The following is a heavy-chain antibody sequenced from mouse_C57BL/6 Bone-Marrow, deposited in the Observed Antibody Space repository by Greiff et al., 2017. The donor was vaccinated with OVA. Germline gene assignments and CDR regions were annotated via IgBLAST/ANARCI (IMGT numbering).Heavy chain of an antibody. Sequence: QVQLQQPGAELVKPGASVKMSCKASGYTFTSYWINWVKQRPGQGLEWIGDIYPGSGSTNYNEKFKSKATLTVDTSSSTAYMQLSSLTSEDSAVYYCARSNYGSSYWYCDVGGTGTTVTVSS. CDR2: IYPGSGST. D-gene: IGHD1-1*01. J-gene: IGHJ1*03. CDR3: ARSNYGSSYWYCDV. V-gene: IGHV1-55*01. CDR1: GYTFTSYW.